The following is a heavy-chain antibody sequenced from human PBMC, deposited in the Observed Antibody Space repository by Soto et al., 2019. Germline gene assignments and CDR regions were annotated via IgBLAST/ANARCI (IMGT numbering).Heavy chain of an antibody. CDR2: ISGSGGST. D-gene: IGHD6-13*01. V-gene: IGHV3-23*01. J-gene: IGHJ4*02. CDR1: GFTFSSYA. CDR3: AKDFGEQQLVPLNYFDY. Sequence: GGSLRLSCAASGFTFSSYAMSWVRQAPGKGLEWVSAISGSGGSTYYADSVKGRFTISRDNSKNTLYLQMNSLRAEDTAVYYCAKDFGEQQLVPLNYFDYWGQGTLVTVSS.